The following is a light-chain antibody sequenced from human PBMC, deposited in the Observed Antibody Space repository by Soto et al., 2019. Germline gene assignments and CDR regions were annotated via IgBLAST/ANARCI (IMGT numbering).Light chain of an antibody. Sequence: DIQMTQSPSTLSASVGDRVTITFRASQSISSWLAWYQQKPGKAPKLLIYDASSLESGVPSRFSGSGSGTEFTLTISSLQPDDFATYYCQQYNIYSTFGQGTKVDIK. CDR3: QQYNIYST. CDR2: DAS. V-gene: IGKV1-5*01. J-gene: IGKJ1*01. CDR1: QSISSW.